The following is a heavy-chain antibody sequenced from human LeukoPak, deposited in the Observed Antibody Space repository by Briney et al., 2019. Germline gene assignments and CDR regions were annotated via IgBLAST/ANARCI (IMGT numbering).Heavy chain of an antibody. Sequence: SETLSLTCAVYGGSFSGYYWSWIRQPPGKGLEWIGEVNHSGSTNYNPSLKSRVTISVDTSKDQFSLKLSSVTAADTAVYYCARGLRGREYYQHWGQGTLVTVSS. CDR2: VNHSGST. V-gene: IGHV4-34*01. J-gene: IGHJ1*01. CDR1: GGSFSGYY. CDR3: ARGLRGREYYQH.